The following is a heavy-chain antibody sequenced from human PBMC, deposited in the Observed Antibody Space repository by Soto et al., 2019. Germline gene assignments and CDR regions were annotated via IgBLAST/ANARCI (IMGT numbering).Heavy chain of an antibody. D-gene: IGHD1-1*01. J-gene: IGHJ6*02. Sequence: QVQLVQSGAEVKKPGSSVKVSCKASGGTFSSYAISWVRQAPGQGLEWMGGIIPIFGTANYAQKLQGRVTSTADKSTSTAYMELISLRSEDTAVYYCARHGTVYYYYGLDVWGQGTTVTVSS. CDR2: IIPIFGTA. CDR3: ARHGTVYYYYGLDV. CDR1: GGTFSSYA. V-gene: IGHV1-69*06.